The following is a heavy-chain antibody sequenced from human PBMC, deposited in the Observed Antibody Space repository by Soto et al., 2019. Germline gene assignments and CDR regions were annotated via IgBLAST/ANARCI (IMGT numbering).Heavy chain of an antibody. Sequence: QVQLVQSGAALKKPGSSVKVSCKASGGTFSTNSINWLRQAPGQGLEWMGGIIPMFGTVTYARKFQDRITLTADGSTSTVYMDLSSLGFQDTAVDYCAICPKYYDTWSDYVRGEAFQIWGQGTRVTVSS. J-gene: IGHJ3*02. CDR2: IIPMFGTV. V-gene: IGHV1-69*12. CDR3: AICPKYYDTWSDYVRGEAFQI. CDR1: GGTFSTNS. D-gene: IGHD3-3*01.